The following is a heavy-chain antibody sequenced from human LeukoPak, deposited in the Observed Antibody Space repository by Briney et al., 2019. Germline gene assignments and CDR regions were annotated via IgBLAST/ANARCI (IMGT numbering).Heavy chain of an antibody. CDR1: GFTFSGSA. V-gene: IGHV3-73*01. Sequence: GGSLRLSCAASGFTFSGSAMHWVRQASGKGLEWVGRIRSKANSYATAYAASVKGRFTISRDDSKNTAYLQMNGLKTEDTAVYYCTIKVGATYYFDYWGQGTLVTVSS. CDR3: TIKVGATYYFDY. J-gene: IGHJ4*02. CDR2: IRSKANSYAT. D-gene: IGHD1-26*01.